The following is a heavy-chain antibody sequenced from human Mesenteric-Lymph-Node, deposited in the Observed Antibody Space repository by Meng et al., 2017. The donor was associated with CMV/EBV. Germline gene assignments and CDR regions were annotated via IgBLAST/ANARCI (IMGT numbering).Heavy chain of an antibody. CDR2: IYHSGST. Sequence: GSLRLSCTVSGYSISSGYYWGWIRQPPGKGLEWIGSIYHSGSTYYNPSLKSRVTISVDTSKNQFSLKLSSVTAADTAVYYCAREDSYCSSTSCYPYNWFDPWGQGTLVTVSS. D-gene: IGHD2-2*01. J-gene: IGHJ5*02. CDR1: GYSISSGYY. CDR3: AREDSYCSSTSCYPYNWFDP. V-gene: IGHV4-38-2*02.